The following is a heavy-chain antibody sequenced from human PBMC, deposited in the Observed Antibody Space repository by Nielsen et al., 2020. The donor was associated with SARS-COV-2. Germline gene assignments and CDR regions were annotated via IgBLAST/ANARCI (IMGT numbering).Heavy chain of an antibody. CDR1: NGSISSYY. D-gene: IGHD1-26*01. J-gene: IGHJ4*02. CDR2: IHYTGST. Sequence: SETLSLTCSVSNGSISSYYWSWIRQPPGKGLEWIGYIHYTGSTNYNPSLQSRVTISSDTSKNQFSLKLSSVTAADTALYYCARGRWEEYFDYWGQGTLVSVSS. V-gene: IGHV4-59*01. CDR3: ARGRWEEYFDY.